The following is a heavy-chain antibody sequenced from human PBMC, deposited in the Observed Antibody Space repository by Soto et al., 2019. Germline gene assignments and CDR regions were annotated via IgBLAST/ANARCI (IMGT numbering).Heavy chain of an antibody. D-gene: IGHD5-18*01. J-gene: IGHJ6*02. CDR1: GGSVSSGSYY. CDR3: ARDREVNSYEDNAGNYYYYGMDV. CDR2: IYYSGST. Sequence: SETLSLTCTVSGGSVSSGSYYWSWIRQPPGKGLEWIGYIYYSGSTNYNPSLKSRVTISVDTSKNRFSLKLSSVTAADTAVYYCARDREVNSYEDNAGNYYYYGMDVWGQGTTVTVSS. V-gene: IGHV4-61*01.